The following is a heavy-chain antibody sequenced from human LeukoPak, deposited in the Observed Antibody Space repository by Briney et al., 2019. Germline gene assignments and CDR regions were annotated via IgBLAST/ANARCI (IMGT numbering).Heavy chain of an antibody. CDR3: ARTKSTVTYYFDY. D-gene: IGHD4-17*01. Sequence: ASVKVSRKASGGTFSSYAISWVRQAPGQGLEWMGGIIPIFGTANYAQMFQGRVTITTDESTSTAYMEQSSLRSEDTAVYYCARTKSTVTYYFDYWGRGTLVTVSS. CDR1: GGTFSSYA. V-gene: IGHV1-69*05. J-gene: IGHJ4*02. CDR2: IIPIFGTA.